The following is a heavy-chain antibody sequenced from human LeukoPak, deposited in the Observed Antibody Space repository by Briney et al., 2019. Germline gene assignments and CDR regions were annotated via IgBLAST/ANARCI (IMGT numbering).Heavy chain of an antibody. J-gene: IGHJ3*02. Sequence: GGSLRLSCAASGFIFSNYGMHWVRQAPGKGLEGVALTWYDESNKYYADSVKGRFTISRDNSKNTLYLQMNSLRAEDTAVYYCARDLWCGADCYGTFDIWGQGTMVSVSS. V-gene: IGHV3-33*01. CDR1: GFIFSNYG. D-gene: IGHD2-21*02. CDR2: TWYDESNK. CDR3: ARDLWCGADCYGTFDI.